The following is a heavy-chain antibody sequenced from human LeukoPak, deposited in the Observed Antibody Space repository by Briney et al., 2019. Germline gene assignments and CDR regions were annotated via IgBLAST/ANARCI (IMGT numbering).Heavy chain of an antibody. CDR2: ISGSGGST. CDR3: AKIPAAYYYDSSGYRFDY. J-gene: IGHJ4*02. Sequence: GGSLRLSCAASGFTFSSYAMSWVRQAPGKGLEWVSAISGSGGSTYYADSVKGRFTISRDNSKNTLYLQMNSLRAEDTAVYYCAKIPAAYYYDSSGYRFDYWGQGTLVTVSS. V-gene: IGHV3-23*01. D-gene: IGHD3-22*01. CDR1: GFTFSSYA.